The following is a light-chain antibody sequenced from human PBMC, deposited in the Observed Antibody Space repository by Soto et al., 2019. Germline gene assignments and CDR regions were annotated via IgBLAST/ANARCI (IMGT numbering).Light chain of an antibody. CDR1: QSVSSSY. V-gene: IGKV3-20*01. J-gene: IGKJ4*01. CDR3: QQYGSSPLT. Sequence: EIVLTQSPGTLSLSPGERATLSCRASQSVSSSYLAWYQQKPGQAPRLLIYAASSRATGIPDRFSGSGSGTDFTVIINSLEPEDFAVYYCQQYGSSPLTFGGGTKVEIK. CDR2: AAS.